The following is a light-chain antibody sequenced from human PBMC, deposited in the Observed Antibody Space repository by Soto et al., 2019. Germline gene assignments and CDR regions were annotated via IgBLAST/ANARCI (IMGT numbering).Light chain of an antibody. CDR1: QIVGND. J-gene: IGKJ3*01. V-gene: IGKV3-11*01. CDR3: HQRSDWPPLLS. CDR2: DTS. Sequence: EIVLAQSPATLSLSPGERATLSFSPSQIVGNDLAWYKLKPGQAPRLLISDTSTRATGIPARFSGSGSGTDFTLTISSLEPEDFAIYYCHQRSDWPPLLSFGPGTKVDIK.